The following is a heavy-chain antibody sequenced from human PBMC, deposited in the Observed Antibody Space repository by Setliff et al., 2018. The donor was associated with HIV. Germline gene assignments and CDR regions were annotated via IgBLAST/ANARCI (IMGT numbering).Heavy chain of an antibody. D-gene: IGHD2-15*01. V-gene: IGHV4-61*09. CDR3: ARDRICSGGSCYVGWFDP. J-gene: IGHJ5*02. CDR1: GGSISSGTYY. Sequence: SETLSLTCTVSGGSISSGTYYWSWIRQPAGKGLEWIGHIYTSGTTNYNPSLKSRVTISLDTSKNQFSLKLSSVTAADTAVYYCARDRICSGGSCYVGWFDPCGQGTLVTVSS. CDR2: IYTSGTT.